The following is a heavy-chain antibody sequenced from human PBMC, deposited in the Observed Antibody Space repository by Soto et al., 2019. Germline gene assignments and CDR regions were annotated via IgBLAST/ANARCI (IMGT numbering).Heavy chain of an antibody. V-gene: IGHV1-3*01. D-gene: IGHD5-18*01. CDR1: GYTFTDYA. CDR2: MNAGVGNT. J-gene: IGHJ4*02. Sequence: HVELVQSGADVKKPGASVTISCKASGYTFTDYALHWVRQAPGQRLEWMGWMNAGVGNTLYSQKFQGRITITRDTSASTAYTELNSLKSEDTAIYYCARDTGYTFGSLNYWGPGTLVTVSS. CDR3: ARDTGYTFGSLNY.